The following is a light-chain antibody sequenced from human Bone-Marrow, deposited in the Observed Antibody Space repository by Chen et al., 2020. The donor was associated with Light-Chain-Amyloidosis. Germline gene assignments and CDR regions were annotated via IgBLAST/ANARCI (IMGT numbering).Light chain of an antibody. CDR3: QQSYTSPRT. Sequence: EIQMTQSPSSLSASVGDRVTITCRASQSISFYLNWYQQRPGKAPNLLIYAASSLQSGVPSRFSGSGSGTDLTLTISSLQTEDFATYYCQQSYTSPRTFGPGTKVDIK. J-gene: IGKJ3*01. CDR2: AAS. CDR1: QSISFY. V-gene: IGKV1-39*01.